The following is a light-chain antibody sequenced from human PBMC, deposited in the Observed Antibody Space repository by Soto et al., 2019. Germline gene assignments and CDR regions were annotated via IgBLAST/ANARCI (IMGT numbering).Light chain of an antibody. CDR3: MQGSHWPYT. J-gene: IGKJ2*01. CDR1: QSLVYSDGNTY. CDR2: EVS. V-gene: IGKV2-30*01. Sequence: DVVMTQSPLSLPVTLGQPASISCRSSQSLVYSDGNTYLSWFQQRPGQSPRRLIYEVSNRDSGVPDRFSGSGSGTDFTLKISRVEAEDVTIYYCMQGSHWPYTFGHGTKLEIK.